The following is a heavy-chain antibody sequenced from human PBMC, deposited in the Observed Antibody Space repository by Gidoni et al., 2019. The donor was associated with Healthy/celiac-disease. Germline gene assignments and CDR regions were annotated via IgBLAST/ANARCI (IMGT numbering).Heavy chain of an antibody. D-gene: IGHD2-15*01. CDR2: INHSGST. V-gene: IGHV4-34*01. CDR1: GGSFSGSY. J-gene: IGHJ4*02. Sequence: QVQLQQWGAGLLKPSETLSLTCPVYGGSFSGSYWSWLRQPPGKGLEWIGEINHSGSTNYNPSLKSRVTISVDTSKNQFSLKLSSVTAADTAVYYCARGLTRGYCSGGSCYYFDYWGQGTLVTVSS. CDR3: ARGLTRGYCSGGSCYYFDY.